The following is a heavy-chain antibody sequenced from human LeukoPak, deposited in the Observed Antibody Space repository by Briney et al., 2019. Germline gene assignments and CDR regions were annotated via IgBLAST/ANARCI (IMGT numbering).Heavy chain of an antibody. J-gene: IGHJ6*02. CDR3: ARRHNNGMDV. CDR2: IIPIFGTA. D-gene: IGHD2-21*01. V-gene: IGHV1-69*13. Sequence: ASVTVSCTASGGTFSSYAISWVRQAPGQGLEWMGGIIPIFGTANYAQKFQGRVTITADESTSTVYMELSSLRSEDTAVYYCARRHNNGMDVWGQGTTVTVSS. CDR1: GGTFSSYA.